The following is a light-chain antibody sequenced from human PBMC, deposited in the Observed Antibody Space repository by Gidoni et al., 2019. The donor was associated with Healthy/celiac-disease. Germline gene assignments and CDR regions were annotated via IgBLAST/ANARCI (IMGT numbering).Light chain of an antibody. CDR3: QQYNSYPRT. CDR2: KAS. J-gene: IGKJ2*01. CDR1: QSISSW. Sequence: DIQMTQSPSTLSASVGARVTITCRASQSISSWLAWYQPKPGKAPKLLIYKASSLESGVPSRFSGSGSGTEFTLTISSLQPDDFATYYCQQYNSYPRTFGQGTKLEIK. V-gene: IGKV1-5*03.